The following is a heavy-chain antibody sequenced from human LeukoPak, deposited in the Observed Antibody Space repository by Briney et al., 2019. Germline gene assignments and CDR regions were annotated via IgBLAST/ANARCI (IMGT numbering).Heavy chain of an antibody. Sequence: SETLSLTCTVSGGSISSSSYYWGWIRQPPGKGLEWIGSIYYSGSTYYNPSLKSRVTISVDTSKNQFSLKLGSVTAADTAVYYCARVKSVRIAAAQRAFDIWGQGTMVTVSS. CDR1: GGSISSSSYY. J-gene: IGHJ3*02. D-gene: IGHD6-13*01. V-gene: IGHV4-39*07. CDR2: IYYSGST. CDR3: ARVKSVRIAAAQRAFDI.